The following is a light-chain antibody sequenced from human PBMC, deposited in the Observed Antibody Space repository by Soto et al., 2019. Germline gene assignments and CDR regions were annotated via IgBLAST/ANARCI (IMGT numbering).Light chain of an antibody. V-gene: IGKV3-20*01. CDR3: QQYGSSRCT. CDR2: GAS. Sequence: EIVLTQSPGTLSLSPGERATLSCRASQSVSSSYLAWYQQNRGQAPRLLIYGASSRAPGIPDRFGGSGSGTDFTLTISRLEPEEFEVYYCQQYGSSRCTFGQGTKVEIK. J-gene: IGKJ1*01. CDR1: QSVSSSY.